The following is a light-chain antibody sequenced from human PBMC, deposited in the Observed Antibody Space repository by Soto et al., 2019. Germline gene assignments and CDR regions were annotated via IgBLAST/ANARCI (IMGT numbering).Light chain of an antibody. CDR3: QQYDNSPPRWT. CDR1: QSVSSSD. Sequence: EILLTQSPGTLSLSPGERATLSCRASQSVSSSDLAWYQQKVGQPPRLLIYGASSRATGIPDRFSGSGSGTDFTLTISRLEPEDFAVYYCQQYDNSPPRWTFGQGTKVEIK. CDR2: GAS. V-gene: IGKV3-20*01. J-gene: IGKJ1*01.